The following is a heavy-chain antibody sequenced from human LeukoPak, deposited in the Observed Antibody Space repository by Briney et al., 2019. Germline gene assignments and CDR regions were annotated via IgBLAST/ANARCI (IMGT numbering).Heavy chain of an antibody. D-gene: IGHD2-2*01. V-gene: IGHV3-74*01. CDR2: INTDGSST. J-gene: IGHJ1*01. CDR3: AAVVPAAPFQN. CDR1: GFTFSNYW. Sequence: GGSLRLSCAASGFTFSNYWMHWVRQAPGKGLVWVSRINTDGSSTSYADSAKGRFTVSRDNAKNTLFLQMNSLRAEDTAVYYCAAVVPAAPFQNWGQGTLVTVSS.